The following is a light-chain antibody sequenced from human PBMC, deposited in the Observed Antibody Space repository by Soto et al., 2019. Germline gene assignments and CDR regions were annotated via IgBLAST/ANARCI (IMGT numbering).Light chain of an antibody. Sequence: QSVLTQPASVSGSPGQSITISCTGTSSDVGGYNYVSWYQQHPGKVPKLMMFDVNNRPSGVSNRFSGSKSGNTASLTISGLQAEDEADYFCCSYATGSVYVFGTGTKVTVI. CDR1: SSDVGGYNY. V-gene: IGLV2-14*01. CDR2: DVN. CDR3: CSYATGSVYV. J-gene: IGLJ1*01.